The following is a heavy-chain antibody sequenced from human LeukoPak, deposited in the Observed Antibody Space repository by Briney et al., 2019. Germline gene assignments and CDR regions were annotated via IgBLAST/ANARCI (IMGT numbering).Heavy chain of an antibody. V-gene: IGHV3-7*03. CDR1: GFIFSNHG. CDR2: IKQDGSEK. J-gene: IGHJ4*02. Sequence: GGSLRLSCAASGFIFSNHGMHWVRQAPGKGLEWVANIKQDGSEKYYVDSVKGRFTISRDNAKNSLYLQMNSLRAEDTAVYYCARRYFDYWGQGTLVTVSS. CDR3: ARRYFDY.